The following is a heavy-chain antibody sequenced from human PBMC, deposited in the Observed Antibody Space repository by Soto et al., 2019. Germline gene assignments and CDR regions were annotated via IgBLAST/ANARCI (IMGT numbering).Heavy chain of an antibody. V-gene: IGHV1-8*01. CDR1: GYTFTSYD. Sequence: QVQRVQSGAEVKKPGASVKVSCKASGYTFTSYDINWVRQATGQGLEWMGWMNPNSGNTGYAQKFKGRVTMTRDTSISTAYMELSSLRSEDTAVYYCARGELLWFGELLRWGQGALVTVSS. CDR3: ARGELLWFGELLR. J-gene: IGHJ4*02. CDR2: MNPNSGNT. D-gene: IGHD3-10*01.